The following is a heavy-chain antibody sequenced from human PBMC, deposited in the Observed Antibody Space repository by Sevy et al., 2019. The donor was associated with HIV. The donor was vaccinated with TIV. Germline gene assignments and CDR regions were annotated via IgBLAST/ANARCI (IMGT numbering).Heavy chain of an antibody. V-gene: IGHV5-51*01. J-gene: IGHJ5*02. CDR1: GYSFTSYW. D-gene: IGHD3-9*01. CDR3: ARKYYDILTGYYRFDP. CDR2: IYPGDSDT. Sequence: GSLKISCKGSGYSFTSYWIGWVRQMPGKGLEWMGIIYPGDSDTRYSPSFQGQVTISADKSISTAYLQWSSLKASDTAMYYCARKYYDILTGYYRFDPWGQGTLVTVSS.